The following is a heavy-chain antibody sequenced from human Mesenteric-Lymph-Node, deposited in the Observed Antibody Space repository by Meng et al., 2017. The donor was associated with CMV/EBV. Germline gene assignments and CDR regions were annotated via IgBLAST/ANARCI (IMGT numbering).Heavy chain of an antibody. CDR3: ARDLVVRGSVHYYYYGMDV. Sequence: GESLKISCAASGFTFSNYNMNWVRQAPGKGLEWVSVIYSGGSTYYADSVKGRFTISRDNSKNTLYLQMNSLRAEDTAVYYCARDLVVRGSVHYYYYGMDVWGQGTTVTVSS. J-gene: IGHJ6*02. CDR2: IYSGGST. D-gene: IGHD3-10*01. V-gene: IGHV3-66*02. CDR1: GFTFSNYN.